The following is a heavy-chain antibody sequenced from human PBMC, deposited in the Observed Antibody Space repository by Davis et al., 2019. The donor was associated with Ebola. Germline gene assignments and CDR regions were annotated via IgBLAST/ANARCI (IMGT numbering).Heavy chain of an antibody. D-gene: IGHD1-26*01. J-gene: IGHJ5*02. Sequence: ASVKVSCKASGYTFTSYGISWVRQAPGQGLEWMGWISAYNGNTNYAQKLQGRVTMTTDTSTSTAYMELRSLRSDDTAVYYCARGTYSGIQLSCCGWFDPWGQGTLVTVSS. V-gene: IGHV1-18*01. CDR1: GYTFTSYG. CDR3: ARGTYSGIQLSCCGWFDP. CDR2: ISAYNGNT.